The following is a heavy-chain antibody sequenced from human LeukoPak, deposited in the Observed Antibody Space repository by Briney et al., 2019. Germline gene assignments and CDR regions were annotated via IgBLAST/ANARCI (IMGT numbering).Heavy chain of an antibody. V-gene: IGHV3-21*01. CDR1: GFTFSSYS. Sequence: GGSLRLSCAASGFTFSSYSMNWVRQAPGKGLEWVSFISSSSSYIYYADSVKGRFTVSRDNAKNSLYLQMNSLRAEDTAVYYCARGTTTYYDFWSGYYSFDYWGQGTLVTVSS. CDR2: ISSSSSYI. D-gene: IGHD3-3*01. CDR3: ARGTTTYYDFWSGYYSFDY. J-gene: IGHJ4*02.